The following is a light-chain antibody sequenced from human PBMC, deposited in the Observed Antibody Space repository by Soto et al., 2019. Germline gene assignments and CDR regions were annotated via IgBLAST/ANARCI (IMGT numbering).Light chain of an antibody. CDR1: QSVSDY. J-gene: IGKJ2*01. CDR3: QQYGRTPYT. V-gene: IGKV3-11*01. Sequence: EIVLTQSPATLSLSPGERATLSCRASQSVSDYLAWYQQKPGQAPRLLIYDASTRATGIPARFSGSGSGTDFTLTISSLEPEDFAVYYCQQYGRTPYTFGQGTKLEIK. CDR2: DAS.